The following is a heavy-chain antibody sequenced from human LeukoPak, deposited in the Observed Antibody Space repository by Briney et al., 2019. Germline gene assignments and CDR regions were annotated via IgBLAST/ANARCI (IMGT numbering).Heavy chain of an antibody. J-gene: IGHJ4*02. D-gene: IGHD3-10*01. CDR3: AKTVWFGESYYYFDY. Sequence: GGSLRLSCAASGFIFRSYAMSCVRQAPGKGLEWVSAISGSGGSTYYADSVKGRFTISRDNSKNTLYLQMNSLRAEDTAVYYCAKTVWFGESYYYFDYGGQGTLVTVSS. V-gene: IGHV3-23*01. CDR2: ISGSGGST. CDR1: GFIFRSYA.